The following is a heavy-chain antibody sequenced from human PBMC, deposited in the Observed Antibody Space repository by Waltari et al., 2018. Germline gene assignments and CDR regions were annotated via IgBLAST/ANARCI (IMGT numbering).Heavy chain of an antibody. CDR2: INTYDGNT. CDR3: ARDAFRFLDF. D-gene: IGHD3-3*01. Sequence: QVHLVQSGTEVKQPGASVRVPCKASGYRFNRYVITWVRQAPGQCLEWMGWINTYDGNTNYGQQLQGRLTMTTDTITTTAYMELRGLRADDTALYFCARDAFRFLDFWGQGTLVTVSS. J-gene: IGHJ4*02. CDR1: GYRFNRYV. V-gene: IGHV1-18*01.